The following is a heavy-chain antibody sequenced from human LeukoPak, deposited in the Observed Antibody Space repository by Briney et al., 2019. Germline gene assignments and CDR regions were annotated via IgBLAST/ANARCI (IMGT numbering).Heavy chain of an antibody. Sequence: SVKVSCKASGFTFSNSAMQWVRQARGQRLECIGWIVVGSGKTNFAQKFQERVTITRDMSTSTAYMELSSLRSEDTAVYYCARGGNEAVADAEYFQHWGQGTLVTVSS. CDR2: IVVGSGKT. CDR3: ARGGNEAVADAEYFQH. J-gene: IGHJ1*01. D-gene: IGHD6-19*01. CDR1: GFTFSNSA. V-gene: IGHV1-58*02.